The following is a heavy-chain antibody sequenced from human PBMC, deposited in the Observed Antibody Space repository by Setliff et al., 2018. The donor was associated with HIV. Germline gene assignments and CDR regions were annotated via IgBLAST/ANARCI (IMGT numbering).Heavy chain of an antibody. CDR1: GYY. CDR3: TRDRPSGWYFDY. CDR2: IRSKAYGGTI. J-gene: IGHJ4*02. V-gene: IGHV3-49*03. D-gene: IGHD6-19*01. Sequence: GYYWGWIRQSPGKGLEWVGFIRSKAYGGTIEYAASVKGRFTISRDDSKSIAYLQMNSLKTEDTAVYYCTRDRPSGWYFDYWGQGTLVTVSS.